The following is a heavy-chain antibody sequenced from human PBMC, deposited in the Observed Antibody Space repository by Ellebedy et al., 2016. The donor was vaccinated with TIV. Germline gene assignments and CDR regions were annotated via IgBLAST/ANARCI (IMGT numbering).Heavy chain of an antibody. CDR3: AKAPIETCRGVICYPFDN. V-gene: IGHV3-23*01. CDR2: ITGNGINT. D-gene: IGHD2-15*01. J-gene: IGHJ4*02. Sequence: GESLKISCAASGFTFSNYAMSWVRQAPGKGLEWVSAITGNGINTYHTDSVKGRFTISRDNSKNTLSLQMNSLRAEDTAVYSCAKAPIETCRGVICYPFDNWGLGTLVTVSS. CDR1: GFTFSNYA.